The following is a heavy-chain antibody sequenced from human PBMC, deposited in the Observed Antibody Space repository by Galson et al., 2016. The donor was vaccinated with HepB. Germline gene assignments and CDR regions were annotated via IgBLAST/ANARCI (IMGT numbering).Heavy chain of an antibody. CDR2: INCNTGAS. D-gene: IGHD5-12*01. CDR3: ARAWVALQRYFYGMDV. V-gene: IGHV1-2*04. Sequence: SVKVSCRASGYPYISYGINWVRQVPGRGLEWMGWINCNTGASKTTQKFQDWVTLTRDKSISTAYMEMSRLKSDDTAVYYCARAWVALQRYFYGMDVWGQGTTVTFSS. J-gene: IGHJ6*02. CDR1: GYPYISYG.